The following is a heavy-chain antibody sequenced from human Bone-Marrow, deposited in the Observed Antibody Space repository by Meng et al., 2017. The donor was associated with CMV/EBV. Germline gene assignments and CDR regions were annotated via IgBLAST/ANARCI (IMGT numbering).Heavy chain of an antibody. V-gene: IGHV3-20*04. CDR1: GFTFDDYG. Sequence: GESLKISCAASGFTFDDYGMSWVRQAPGKGLEWVSGINWNGGSTGYADSVKGRFTISRDNAKNSLYLQMNSLRAEDTAVYYCARDLAGYSSPTCFDYWAQGTLVTVSS. CDR2: INWNGGST. J-gene: IGHJ4*02. CDR3: ARDLAGYSSPTCFDY. D-gene: IGHD6-13*01.